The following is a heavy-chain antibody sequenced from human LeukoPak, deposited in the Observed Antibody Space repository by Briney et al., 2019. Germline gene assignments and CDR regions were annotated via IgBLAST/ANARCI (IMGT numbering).Heavy chain of an antibody. CDR2: IYTSGST. CDR3: ARTGIAAAVTDDAFDL. V-gene: IGHV4-61*02. J-gene: IGHJ3*01. Sequence: SETLSLTCTLSGASISSASYCWSWIRQPAGKGLEWIGRIYTSGSTNYNPSLKSRVTISVDTSKNQFSLKLSSVTAADTAVYYCARTGIAAAVTDDAFDLWGQGTMVTVSS. CDR1: GASISSASYC. D-gene: IGHD6-13*01.